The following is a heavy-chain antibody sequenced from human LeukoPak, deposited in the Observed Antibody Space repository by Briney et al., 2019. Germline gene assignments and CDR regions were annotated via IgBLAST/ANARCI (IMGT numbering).Heavy chain of an antibody. CDR2: IYYSEST. J-gene: IGHJ4*02. CDR3: ARRTYYDTSGSPYFDY. CDR1: GGSISSSSYY. Sequence: PSDTLSRTCTVAGGSISSSSYYWGWIRRPPWKGLEGIGRIYYSESTHYNPSLKRRHTIPADTSKNQLSLKLSSVTAADTAIYHRARRTYYDTSGSPYFDYWGQGTLVTVSS. D-gene: IGHD3-22*01. V-gene: IGHV4-39*01.